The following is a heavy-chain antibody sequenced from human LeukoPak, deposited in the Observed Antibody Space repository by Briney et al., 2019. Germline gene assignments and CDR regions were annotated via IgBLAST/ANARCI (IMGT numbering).Heavy chain of an antibody. CDR2: ISGTGSHI. D-gene: IGHD3-3*01. V-gene: IGHV3-21*01. CDR3: ARDLANDAFYDFWSGPN. Sequence: GGSLRLSCAAPGFTFSSYAMSWVRQAPGKGLEWVSFISGTGSHIYYADSVKGRFTISRDNAKNALFLQLNSLGTEDTAVYYCARDLANDAFYDFWSGPNWGQGTLVTVSS. CDR1: GFTFSSYA. J-gene: IGHJ4*02.